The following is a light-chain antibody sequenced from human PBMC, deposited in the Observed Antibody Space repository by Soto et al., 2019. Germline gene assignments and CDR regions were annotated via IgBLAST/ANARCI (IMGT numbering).Light chain of an antibody. CDR2: DAS. Sequence: DIVMTQTPPSLSVTPGQPASISCKSSQSLLHSDGKTYLYWYQQKPGKTPKLLIYDASNLQTGVPSRFSGSGYGTDFTFTISSLQPEDIATYYCQQYDNVFTFGQGTRLEIK. CDR1: QSLLHSDGKTY. V-gene: IGKV2-29*02. J-gene: IGKJ5*01. CDR3: QQYDNVFT.